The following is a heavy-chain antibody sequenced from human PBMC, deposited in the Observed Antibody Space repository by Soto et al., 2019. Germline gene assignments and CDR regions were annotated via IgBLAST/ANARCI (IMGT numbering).Heavy chain of an antibody. V-gene: IGHV1-8*01. CDR2: MNPNTGKT. Sequence: ASVKVSCKASGYNFISYDINWVRQAPGQGLKWMGWMNPNTGKTAYSQTFQGRVTMTRNTSITTAYMELNSLRSKDTAIYYCTRAPWFDPWGQGTLVTVSS. J-gene: IGHJ5*02. CDR3: TRAPWFDP. CDR1: GYNFISYD.